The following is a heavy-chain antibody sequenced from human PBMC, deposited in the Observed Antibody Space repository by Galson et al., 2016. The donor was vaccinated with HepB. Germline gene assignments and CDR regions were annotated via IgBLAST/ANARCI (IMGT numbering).Heavy chain of an antibody. D-gene: IGHD3-22*01. J-gene: IGHJ6*02. Sequence: SVKVSCKASGYSFTTYGINWVRQAPGQGLEWMGWISAYNDNTDYQQKFQGRVTMTTDPSTSTAYMELRSLRSNDTAVYYCARDLYYYDPSGTYYYGPDVWGQGTTVTVSS. CDR2: ISAYNDNT. V-gene: IGHV1-18*04. CDR3: ARDLYYYDPSGTYYYGPDV. CDR1: GYSFTTYG.